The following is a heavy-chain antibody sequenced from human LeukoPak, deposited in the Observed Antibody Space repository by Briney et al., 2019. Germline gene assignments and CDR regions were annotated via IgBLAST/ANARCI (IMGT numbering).Heavy chain of an antibody. CDR1: GDSISSYY. Sequence: SETLSLTCTVSGDSISSYYWSWIRQPPGKGLEWIGYIYYSGSTNYNPSLKSRVTISVDTSKNQFSLKLSSVTAADTAVYYCARGLMVRGYYYYYYMDVWGKGTTVTVSS. J-gene: IGHJ6*03. V-gene: IGHV4-59*01. CDR2: IYYSGST. CDR3: ARGLMVRGYYYYYYMDV. D-gene: IGHD3-10*01.